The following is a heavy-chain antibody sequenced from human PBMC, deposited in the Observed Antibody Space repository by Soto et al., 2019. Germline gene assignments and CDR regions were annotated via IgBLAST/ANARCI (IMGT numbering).Heavy chain of an antibody. Sequence: QVQLVQSGAEVKKPWASVKVSCKSSGYTFTRSGISWVRQAPGQGPGRMGWISSNNGDSNYAQTVQGRVTMTTDTSTSPDYMELRSLRSDDTAVYYCASEGVAPYYSYGMDVWGQGTPVTVSS. V-gene: IGHV1-18*01. CDR1: GYTFTRSG. J-gene: IGHJ6*02. CDR2: ISSNNGDS. CDR3: ASEGVAPYYSYGMDV.